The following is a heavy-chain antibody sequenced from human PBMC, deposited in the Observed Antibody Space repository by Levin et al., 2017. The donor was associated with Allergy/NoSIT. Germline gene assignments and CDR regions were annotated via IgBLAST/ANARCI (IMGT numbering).Heavy chain of an antibody. D-gene: IGHD2-2*02. Sequence: NPGGSLRLSCTVSGGSISSYYWSWIRQPPGKGLEWIGYIYYSGSTNYNPSLKSRVTISVDTSKNQFSLKLSSVTAADTAVYYCARVACSSTRCYRTGVEYFQHWGQGTLVTVSS. CDR1: GGSISSYY. CDR3: ARVACSSTRCYRTGVEYFQH. CDR2: IYYSGST. V-gene: IGHV4-59*01. J-gene: IGHJ1*01.